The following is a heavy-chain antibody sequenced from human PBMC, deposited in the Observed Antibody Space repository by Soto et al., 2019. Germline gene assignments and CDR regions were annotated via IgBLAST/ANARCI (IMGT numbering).Heavy chain of an antibody. V-gene: IGHV3-30-3*01. CDR2: ISYDGSNK. CDR1: GFTFSSYA. CDR3: AMNQDSSGYLYYYHGMDV. Sequence: QVQLVESGGGVVQPGRSLRLSCAASGFTFSSYAMHWVRQAPGKGLEWVAVISYDGSNKYYADSVKGRFTISRDNSKNTLYLHMNSLRAEDTAVYYCAMNQDSSGYLYYYHGMDVWGQGTTVTVSS. J-gene: IGHJ6*02. D-gene: IGHD3-22*01.